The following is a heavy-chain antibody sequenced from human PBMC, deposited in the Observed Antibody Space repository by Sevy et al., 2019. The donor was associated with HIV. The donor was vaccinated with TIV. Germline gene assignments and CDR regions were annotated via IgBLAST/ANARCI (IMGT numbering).Heavy chain of an antibody. CDR3: ARDGGYSIKWYPLY. D-gene: IGHD6-13*01. V-gene: IGHV3-30-3*01. CDR1: GFAFSSHA. J-gene: IGHJ4*01. CDR2: ISYEGTET. Sequence: GGSLRLSCAASGFAFSSHAMHWVRQAPGKGLEWVAVISYEGTETFYAASVEGRFTISRDNSKNILSLQINSLRPEDTAVDFCARDGGYSIKWYPLYWGHGTLVTVSS.